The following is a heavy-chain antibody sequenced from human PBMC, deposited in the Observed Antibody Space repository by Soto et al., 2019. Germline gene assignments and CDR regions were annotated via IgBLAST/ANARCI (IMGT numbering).Heavy chain of an antibody. CDR2: IYYSGST. D-gene: IGHD6-13*01. Sequence: SETLSLTCTVSGGSISSSSYYWGWIRQPPGKGLEWIGSIYYSGSTYYNPSLKSRVTISVDTSKNQFSLKLSSVTDADTAVYYCARHRYSSSWYYFDYWGQGTLVTVSS. J-gene: IGHJ4*02. CDR1: GGSISSSSYY. CDR3: ARHRYSSSWYYFDY. V-gene: IGHV4-39*01.